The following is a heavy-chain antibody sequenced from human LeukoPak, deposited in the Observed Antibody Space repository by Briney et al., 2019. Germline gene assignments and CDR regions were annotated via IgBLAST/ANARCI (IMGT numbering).Heavy chain of an antibody. J-gene: IGHJ6*02. V-gene: IGHV3-23*01. CDR2: ISGSGGST. Sequence: GGSLRLSCAASGFALSNFDMNWVRQAPGKGLEWVSAISGSGGSTYSADSVKGRFTISRDNSKNTLFLQMNSLRAEDTAVYYCAKETYYYGSGTPADYGMDVWGQGTTVTVSS. D-gene: IGHD3-10*01. CDR1: GFALSNFD. CDR3: AKETYYYGSGTPADYGMDV.